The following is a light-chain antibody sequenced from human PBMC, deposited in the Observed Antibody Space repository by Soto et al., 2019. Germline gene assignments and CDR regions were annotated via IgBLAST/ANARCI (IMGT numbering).Light chain of an antibody. CDR2: AAS. CDR1: QGISSY. J-gene: IGKJ4*01. CDR3: QQLNSYPLT. V-gene: IGKV1-9*01. Sequence: DIQLTQSPSFLSASVGDRVTITCRASQGISSYLAWYQQKPGKAPNLLIYAASTLQSGVPSRFSDSGSGTEFTLTLSSLQPEDFATYYCQQLNSYPLTFGGGTKVEIK.